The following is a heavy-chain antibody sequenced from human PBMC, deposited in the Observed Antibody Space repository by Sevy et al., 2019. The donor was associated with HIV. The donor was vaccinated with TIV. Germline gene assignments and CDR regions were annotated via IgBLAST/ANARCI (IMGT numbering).Heavy chain of an antibody. CDR1: GFTFSSYG. CDR2: ISDIGNT. CDR3: ARVVAYCSGGSCFPGYYYGMDV. V-gene: IGHV3-23*01. J-gene: IGHJ6*02. Sequence: GGSLRLSCAASGFTFSSYGMSWVRQAPGKGLEWVSVISDIGNTYYADSVKGRFPISRDNAKNSLYLQMNSLRAEDTAVYYCARVVAYCSGGSCFPGYYYGMDVWGQGTTVTVSS. D-gene: IGHD2-15*01.